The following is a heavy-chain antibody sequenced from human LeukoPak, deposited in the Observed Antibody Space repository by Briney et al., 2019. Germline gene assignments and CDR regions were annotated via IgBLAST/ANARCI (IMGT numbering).Heavy chain of an antibody. V-gene: IGHV4-38-2*01. J-gene: IGHJ4*02. CDR1: RYSISSGYY. Sequence: ASETLSLTCAVSRYSISSGYYWGWIRQPPGKGLEWIGSIYHSGSTYYDPSLKIRVTISVDTSKNQFSLKLSSVTAADTAVYYCARWYSSSGYFDYWGQGTLVTVSS. CDR3: ARWYSSSGYFDY. CDR2: IYHSGST. D-gene: IGHD6-6*01.